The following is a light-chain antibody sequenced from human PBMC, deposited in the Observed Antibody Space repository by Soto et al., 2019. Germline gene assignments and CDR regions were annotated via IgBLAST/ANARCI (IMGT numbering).Light chain of an antibody. CDR2: DAS. V-gene: IGKV1-5*01. Sequence: DIAMTQSPSTLSASVGDRVSITCRASQSISSWLAWYQQKPGKAPKLLIYDASSLESGVPSRFSGSGSGTQFTLSISSLQPDDFSTYCCQQCDSYSYSFGQGNNLEIK. J-gene: IGKJ2*03. CDR1: QSISSW. CDR3: QQCDSYSYS.